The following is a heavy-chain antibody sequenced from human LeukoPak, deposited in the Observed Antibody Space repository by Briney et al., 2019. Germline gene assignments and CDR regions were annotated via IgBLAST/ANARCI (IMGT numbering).Heavy chain of an antibody. CDR1: GGSFSGYY. CDR3: ARRYSSSRLGFFDY. J-gene: IGHJ4*02. D-gene: IGHD6-6*01. V-gene: IGHV4-34*01. Sequence: SETLSLTCAVYGGSFSGYYWSWIRQPPGKGLEWIGEINHSGSTNYNPSLKSRVTISVDTSKNQFSLKLSSVTAADTAAYYCARRYSSSRLGFFDYWGQGTLVTVSS. CDR2: INHSGST.